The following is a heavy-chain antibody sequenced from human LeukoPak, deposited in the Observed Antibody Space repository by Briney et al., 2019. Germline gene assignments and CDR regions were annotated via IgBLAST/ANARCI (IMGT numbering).Heavy chain of an antibody. Sequence: SETLSLTCTVSSGSIRSSGYYCSWIRQHPGKGLEWIGCIYYSGSTYYNPSLKSRVTISVDKSKNQFSQRLSSVTAADTAVYYCARNADMYYYVDNWGQGTLVTVSS. V-gene: IGHV4-31*03. CDR1: SGSIRSSGYY. D-gene: IGHD3-10*01. J-gene: IGHJ4*02. CDR3: ARNADMYYYVDN. CDR2: IYYSGST.